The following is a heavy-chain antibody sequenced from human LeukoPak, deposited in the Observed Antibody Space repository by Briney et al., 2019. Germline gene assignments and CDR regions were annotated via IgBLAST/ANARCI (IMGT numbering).Heavy chain of an antibody. D-gene: IGHD3-22*01. J-gene: IGHJ4*02. CDR3: AKALYYDNSGFYPFDC. CDR2: IKEDGSRN. CDR1: GFTFSRYW. Sequence: GGSLRLSCAASGFTFSRYWMSWVRQAPGKGLEWVANIKEDGSRNHYVDSVKGRFTISRDNSKNTLYLQMSSLRAEDTAVYYCAKALYYDNSGFYPFDCWAQGTLVTVSS. V-gene: IGHV3-7*05.